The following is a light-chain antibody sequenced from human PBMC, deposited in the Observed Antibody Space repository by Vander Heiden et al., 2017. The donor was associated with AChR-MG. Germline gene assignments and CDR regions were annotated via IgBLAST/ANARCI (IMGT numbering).Light chain of an antibody. Sequence: DIQMTQSPSSLSASVGDRVTITCRARRGISNHLAWYQQKPGKVPKLLIYAASTLQSGVPSRFSGSGSGTDFNLTISSLQPEDVATYYCQKYDFAPLTFGGGTKVEIK. J-gene: IGKJ4*01. CDR1: RGISNH. CDR3: QKYDFAPLT. CDR2: AAS. V-gene: IGKV1-27*01.